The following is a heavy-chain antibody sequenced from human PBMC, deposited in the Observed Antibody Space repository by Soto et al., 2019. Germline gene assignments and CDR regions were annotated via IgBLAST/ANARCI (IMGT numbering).Heavy chain of an antibody. D-gene: IGHD3-22*01. CDR2: IYHSGST. CDR3: ARDQSPRYYYDSSGYYSLGY. J-gene: IGHJ4*02. V-gene: IGHV4-4*02. CDR1: GGSISSSNW. Sequence: SETLSLTCAVSGGSISSSNWWSWVRQPPGKGLEWIGEIYHSGSTNYNPSLKSRATISVDKSKNQFSLKLSSVTAADTAVYYCARDQSPRYYYDSSGYYSLGYWGQGTLVTVSS.